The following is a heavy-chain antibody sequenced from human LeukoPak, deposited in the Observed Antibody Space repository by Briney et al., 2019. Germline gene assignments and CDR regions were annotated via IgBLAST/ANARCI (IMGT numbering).Heavy chain of an antibody. D-gene: IGHD1-26*01. CDR1: GGTFSSYA. J-gene: IGHJ5*02. Sequence: ASVKVSCKASGGTFSSYAISWVRQAPGQGLEWMGGIIPIFGTANYAQKFQGRVTITADESTSTAYMELSSLRSEDTAVYYRAGEKGSYGFDPWGQGTLVTVSS. CDR3: AGEKGSYGFDP. CDR2: IIPIFGTA. V-gene: IGHV1-69*13.